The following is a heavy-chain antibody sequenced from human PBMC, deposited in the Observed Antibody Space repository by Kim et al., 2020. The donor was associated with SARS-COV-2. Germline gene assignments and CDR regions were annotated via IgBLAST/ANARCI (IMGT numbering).Heavy chain of an antibody. CDR3: SKDVYSSGWYNYFDS. D-gene: IGHD6-19*01. CDR1: AFSLRTFG. V-gene: IGHV3-30*18. CDR2: ISHDGSEK. Sequence: GGSLRLSCTASAFSLRTFGVHWVRQAAGKGLEWVAMISHDGSEKFYTDSVKGRFTLSRDDSQNTVHLEMNSPRAEDTALYYCSKDVYSSGWYNYFDSWG. J-gene: IGHJ5*01.